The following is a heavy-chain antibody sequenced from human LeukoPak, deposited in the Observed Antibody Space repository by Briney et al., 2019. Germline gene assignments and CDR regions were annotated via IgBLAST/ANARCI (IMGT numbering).Heavy chain of an antibody. CDR1: GYTFTTYN. CDR2: ISAYNGNT. J-gene: IGHJ4*02. V-gene: IGHV1-18*01. CDR3: ARQVVVAAAIDY. D-gene: IGHD2-2*01. Sequence: ASVKVSCKASGYTFTTYNINWVRQAPGQGLEWMGWISAYNGNTNYAQNLQGRVTMTTDTSTSTAYMELMSLRSDDTAVYYCARQVVVAAAIDYWGQGTLVTVSS.